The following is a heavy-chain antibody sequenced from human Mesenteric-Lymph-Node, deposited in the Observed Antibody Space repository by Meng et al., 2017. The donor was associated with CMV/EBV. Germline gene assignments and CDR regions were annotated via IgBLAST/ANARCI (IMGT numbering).Heavy chain of an antibody. D-gene: IGHD3-22*01. V-gene: IGHV3-30-3*01. CDR1: GFTFSNAW. CDR3: ARGDYYDFSGPTFHFDS. CDR2: ISYDGFNK. Sequence: GGSLRLSCAASGFTFSNAWMSWVRQAPGKGLEWVAVISYDGFNKNYADSVRGRFTISRDNSKNTLYLQMNSLRPEDTAVYYCARGDYYDFSGPTFHFDSWGQGTLVTVSS. J-gene: IGHJ4*02.